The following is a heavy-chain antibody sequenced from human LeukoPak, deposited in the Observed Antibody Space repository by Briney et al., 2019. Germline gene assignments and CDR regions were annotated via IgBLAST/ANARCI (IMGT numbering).Heavy chain of an antibody. Sequence: ASVKVSCKASGYTFTGYYMHWVRQAPGQGLEWMGWISIYNGNTNYAQKLQGRVTMTTDTSTSTAYMELRSLRSDDTAVYYCARVLAAAGNGDKMIYYYYYMDVWGKGTTVTISS. CDR3: ARVLAAAGNGDKMIYYYYYMDV. CDR1: GYTFTGYY. J-gene: IGHJ6*03. V-gene: IGHV1-18*04. CDR2: ISIYNGNT. D-gene: IGHD6-13*01.